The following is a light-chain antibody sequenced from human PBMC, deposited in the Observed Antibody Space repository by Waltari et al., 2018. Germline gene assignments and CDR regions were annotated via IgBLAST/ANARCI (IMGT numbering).Light chain of an antibody. CDR3: SSYTSSTTLV. V-gene: IGLV2-14*01. J-gene: IGLJ1*01. Sequence: QSALTQPASVSGSPGQSITISCTGTSSDVGGYNYVSWYQNHPGNVPKLIISEVNKRPSGVSHRFSGSKAGNPASLSISGLQTEDEADYYCSSYTSSTTLVFGTGTKVTVL. CDR2: EVN. CDR1: SSDVGGYNY.